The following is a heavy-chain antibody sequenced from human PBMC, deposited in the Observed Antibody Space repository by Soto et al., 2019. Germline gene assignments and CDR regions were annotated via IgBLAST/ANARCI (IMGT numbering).Heavy chain of an antibody. CDR2: IIPILGIA. V-gene: IGHV1-69*08. D-gene: IGHD4-17*01. Sequence: QVQLVQSGAEVKKPGSSVKVSCKASGGTFSSYTISWVRQAPGQGLEWMGRIIPILGIANYAQKFQGRVTITADKSTSTAYMEVSSLRSEDTAVYYCARDGSYGDYVTPLDYWGQGTLVTVSS. CDR1: GGTFSSYT. CDR3: ARDGSYGDYVTPLDY. J-gene: IGHJ4*02.